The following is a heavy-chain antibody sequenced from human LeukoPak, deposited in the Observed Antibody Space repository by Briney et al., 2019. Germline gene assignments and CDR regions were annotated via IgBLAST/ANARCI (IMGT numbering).Heavy chain of an antibody. CDR2: IKQDGSEK. D-gene: IGHD2-2*01. CDR3: ARRYCSSTSCYQYYFDY. CDR1: GFTFSSYW. J-gene: IGHJ4*02. V-gene: IGHV3-7*01. Sequence: GSLRLSCVASGFTFSSYWMSWVRQAPGKGLEWVANIKQDGSEKYYVDSVKGRFTISRDNAKNSLYLQMNSLRAEDTAVYYCARRYCSSTSCYQYYFDYWGQGTLVTVSS.